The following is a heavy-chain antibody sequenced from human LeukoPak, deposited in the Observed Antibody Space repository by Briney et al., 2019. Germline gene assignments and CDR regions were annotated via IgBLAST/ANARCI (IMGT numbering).Heavy chain of an antibody. Sequence: GGSLRLSCAASGFTVITNDMTWVRQAPGKGLEWVSVLYSDGNTKYADSVQGRFTISRDNSENTLYLEMNSLSPDDTAVYYCARGVEPLAANTLAYWGQGTLVTVSS. CDR2: LYSDGNT. CDR3: ARGVEPLAANTLAY. D-gene: IGHD1-14*01. CDR1: GFTVITND. J-gene: IGHJ4*02. V-gene: IGHV3-53*01.